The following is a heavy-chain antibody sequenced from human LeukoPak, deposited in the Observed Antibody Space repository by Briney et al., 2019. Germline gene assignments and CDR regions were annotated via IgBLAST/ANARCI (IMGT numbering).Heavy chain of an antibody. CDR1: GFTFSSYW. J-gene: IGHJ4*02. D-gene: IGHD1-26*01. V-gene: IGHV3-7*01. Sequence: GGSLRLSCAASGFTFSSYWMSWVRQAPGKGLEWVANIKKDGSEKYYVDSVKGRFTISRDNAKNSLYLQMNSLRAEDTAVYYCARDWMEGATFEIQGPVDYWGQGTLVTVSS. CDR3: ARDWMEGATFEIQGPVDY. CDR2: IKKDGSEK.